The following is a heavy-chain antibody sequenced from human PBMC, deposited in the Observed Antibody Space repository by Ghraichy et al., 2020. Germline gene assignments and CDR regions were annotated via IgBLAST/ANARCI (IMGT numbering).Heavy chain of an antibody. J-gene: IGHJ5*02. D-gene: IGHD2-2*01. CDR1: GYTFTSYG. CDR2: ISAYNGNT. CDR3: ARAPTPVHVKGVVVPAAPLAWFDP. Sequence: ASVKVSCKASGYTFTSYGISWVRQAPGQGLEWMGWISAYNGNTNYAQKLQGTVTMTTDTSTSTAYMELRSLRSDDTAVYYCARAPTPVHVKGVVVPAAPLAWFDPWGQGTLVTVSS. V-gene: IGHV1-18*01.